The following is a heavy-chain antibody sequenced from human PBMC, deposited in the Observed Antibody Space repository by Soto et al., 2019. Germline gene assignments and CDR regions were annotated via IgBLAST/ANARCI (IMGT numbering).Heavy chain of an antibody. CDR2: IYYSGST. D-gene: IGHD3-22*01. J-gene: IGHJ3*02. CDR1: GGSISSYY. V-gene: IGHV4-59*08. Sequence: QVQLQESGPGLVKPSETLSLTCTVSGGSISSYYWSWIRQPPGKGLEWIGYIYYSGSTNYNPSLKSRVTISVDTSKNQFSLKLSSVTAADTAVYYCARHHYYDSSGYYRDAFDIWGQGTMVTVSS. CDR3: ARHHYYDSSGYYRDAFDI.